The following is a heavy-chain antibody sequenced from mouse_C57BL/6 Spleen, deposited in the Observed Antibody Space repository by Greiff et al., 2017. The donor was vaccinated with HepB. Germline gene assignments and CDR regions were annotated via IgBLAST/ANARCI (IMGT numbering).Heavy chain of an antibody. CDR3: ARETGGPGFAY. Sequence: EVQVVESGGDLVKPGGSLKLSCAASGFTFSSYGMSWVRQTPDKRLEWVATISSGGSYTYYPDSVKGRFTISRDNAKNTLYLQMSSLKSEDTAMYYCARETGGPGFAYWGQGTLVTVSA. J-gene: IGHJ3*01. CDR1: GFTFSSYG. D-gene: IGHD4-1*01. V-gene: IGHV5-6*01. CDR2: ISSGGSYT.